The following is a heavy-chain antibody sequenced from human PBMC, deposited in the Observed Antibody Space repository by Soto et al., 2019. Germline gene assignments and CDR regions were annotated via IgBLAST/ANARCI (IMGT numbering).Heavy chain of an antibody. J-gene: IGHJ4*02. Sequence: GASVKVSCKASGYTFTSYGISWVRQAPGQGLEWMGWISAYNGNTYNSEHFQDRVTFTRDTSAGTVYMQLSSLTSEDTAVYYCARDDSGFSGSHYIDYFNYWGQGALVTVSS. V-gene: IGHV1-18*01. CDR1: GYTFTSYG. CDR2: ISAYNGNT. D-gene: IGHD1-26*01. CDR3: ARDDSGFSGSHYIDYFNY.